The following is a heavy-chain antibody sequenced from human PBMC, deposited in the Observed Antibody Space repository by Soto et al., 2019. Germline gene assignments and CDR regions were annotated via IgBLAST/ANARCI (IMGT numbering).Heavy chain of an antibody. CDR2: INPKTGDT. CDR1: GYTFTDSH. CDR3: ERDPPRYFTSSPEGAGL. V-gene: IGHV1-2*02. J-gene: IGHJ4*02. D-gene: IGHD2-21*01. Sequence: QVQLVQSGTEVKKPEASVKVSCKASGYTFTDSHIHWVRQASGQGLEWLGWINPKTGDTNYPQKYQGRISMTRDTSMSTAYIELTNLTSDDTAVYYCERDPPRYFTSSPEGAGLWGQGTLVTVSS.